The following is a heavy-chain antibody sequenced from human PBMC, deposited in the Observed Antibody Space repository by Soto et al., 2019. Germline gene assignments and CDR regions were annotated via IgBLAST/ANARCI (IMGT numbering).Heavy chain of an antibody. CDR1: GDAVTSARHY. CDR3: ARSSIKPQVFMSPFDS. CDR2: IYYDGNT. J-gene: IGHJ4*02. D-gene: IGHD3-3*01. Sequence: SETLSLTCTGSGDAVTSARHYWGWIRQPPGKGLESIANIYYDGNTYYNPSLKGRVTISLDTSKNQFSLRLNSVTAADTAVYYCARSSIKPQVFMSPFDSWSQGTLVTLSS. V-gene: IGHV4-39*01.